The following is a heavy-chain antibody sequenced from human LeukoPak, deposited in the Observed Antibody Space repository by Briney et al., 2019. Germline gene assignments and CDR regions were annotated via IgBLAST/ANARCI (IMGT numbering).Heavy chain of an antibody. CDR2: INHSGST. CDR3: ARETSQKGAHYMDV. J-gene: IGHJ6*03. Sequence: PSETLSLTCAVYGGSFSGYYWSWIRQPPGKGLEWIGEINHSGSTNYNPSLKSRVTISVDTSKNQFSLKLSSVTAADTAVYYCARETSQKGAHYMDVWGKGTTVTISS. CDR1: GGSFSGYY. D-gene: IGHD3-16*01. V-gene: IGHV4-34*01.